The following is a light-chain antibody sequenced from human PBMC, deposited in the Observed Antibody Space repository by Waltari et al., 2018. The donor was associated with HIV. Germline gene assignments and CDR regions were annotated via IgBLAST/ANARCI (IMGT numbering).Light chain of an antibody. Sequence: QSALTQPRSVSGSPGQSVTISCPGTSSDVGGYYYVSWYQQHPGKAPKLMIYDVSKRPSGVPDRFSGSKSGNTASLTISGLQAEDEADFYCCSYAGDYTFRFGGGTKLTVL. CDR3: CSYAGDYTFR. J-gene: IGLJ3*02. CDR1: SSDVGGYYY. V-gene: IGLV2-11*01. CDR2: DVS.